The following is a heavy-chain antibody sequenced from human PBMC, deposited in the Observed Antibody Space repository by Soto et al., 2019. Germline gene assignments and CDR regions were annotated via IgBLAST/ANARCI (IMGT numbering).Heavy chain of an antibody. D-gene: IGHD3-10*01. Sequence: PGGSLSLSCAASGFTFSSYAMSWVRQAPGKGLEWVSAISGSGGSTYYADSVKGRFTISRDNSKHTLYLQMNSLRAEDTAVYYCAAPYGSGSYYSLYYDGMDVWGQGTTVTASS. V-gene: IGHV3-23*01. CDR3: AAPYGSGSYYSLYYDGMDV. J-gene: IGHJ6*02. CDR1: GFTFSSYA. CDR2: ISGSGGST.